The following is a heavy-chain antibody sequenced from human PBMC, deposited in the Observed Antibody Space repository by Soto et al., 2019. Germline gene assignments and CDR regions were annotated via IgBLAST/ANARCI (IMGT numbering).Heavy chain of an antibody. CDR2: ISGSGGST. Sequence: GGSLRLSCAASGFTFSSYAMSWVRQAPGKGLEWVSAISGSGGSTYYADSVKGRFTISRDNSKNTLYLQMNSLRAEDTAVYYCAKSRNYYDSSGQHFDYWGQGTLVTVS. CDR1: GFTFSSYA. D-gene: IGHD3-22*01. V-gene: IGHV3-23*01. CDR3: AKSRNYYDSSGQHFDY. J-gene: IGHJ4*02.